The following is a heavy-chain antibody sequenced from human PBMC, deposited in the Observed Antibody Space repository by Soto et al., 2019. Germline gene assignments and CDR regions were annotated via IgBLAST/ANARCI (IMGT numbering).Heavy chain of an antibody. V-gene: IGHV4-30-4*01. CDR1: GGSISSGDYY. CDR3: ARVGTMVRGVNPPLLFDP. D-gene: IGHD3-10*01. Sequence: SETLSLTCTFSGGSISSGDYYWSWIRQPPGKGLEWIGYIYYSGSTYYNPSLKSRVTISVDTSKNQFSLKLSSVTAADTAVYYCARVGTMVRGVNPPLLFDPWGQGTLVTVSS. CDR2: IYYSGST. J-gene: IGHJ5*02.